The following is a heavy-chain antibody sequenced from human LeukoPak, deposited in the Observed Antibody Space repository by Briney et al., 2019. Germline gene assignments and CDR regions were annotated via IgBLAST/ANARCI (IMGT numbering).Heavy chain of an antibody. V-gene: IGHV3-33*01. CDR2: IWYDGTNK. J-gene: IGHJ4*02. CDR1: GFTFSSYA. CDR3: ATSGYSYGLTYPFDY. Sequence: GGSLRLSCAASGFTFSSYAMHWVSQAPGKGLEWVAVIWYDGTNKYYADSVKGRFTISRDNSKNTLYLQMSSLRAEDTAVYYCATSGYSYGLTYPFDYWGQGTLVTVSS. D-gene: IGHD5-18*01.